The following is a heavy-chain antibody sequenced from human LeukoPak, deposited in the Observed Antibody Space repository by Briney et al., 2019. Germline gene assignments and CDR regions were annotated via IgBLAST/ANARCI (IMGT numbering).Heavy chain of an antibody. CDR2: ISSSSSYI. V-gene: IGHV3-21*01. CDR1: GFTVSSNY. Sequence: GGSLRLSCAASGFTVSSNYMSWVRQAPGKGLEWVSSISSSSSYIYYADSVKGRFTISRDNAKNSLYLQMNSLRAEDTAVYYCARSDCSGGSCYYGMDVWGQGTTVTVSS. J-gene: IGHJ6*02. CDR3: ARSDCSGGSCYYGMDV. D-gene: IGHD2-15*01.